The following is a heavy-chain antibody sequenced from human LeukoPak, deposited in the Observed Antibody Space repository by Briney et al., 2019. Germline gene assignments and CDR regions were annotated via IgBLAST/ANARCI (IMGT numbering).Heavy chain of an antibody. V-gene: IGHV4-61*02. D-gene: IGHD5-18*01. Sequence: PSQTLSLTCTVSGGSISSGSYYWSWIRQPAGKGLEWIGRMYTSGSTNYNPSLKNRVTILVDTSKNQFSLKLSSVTAADTAVYYCARGYSYGGWFDPWGQGTLVTVSS. CDR2: MYTSGST. CDR3: ARGYSYGGWFDP. CDR1: GGSISSGSYY. J-gene: IGHJ5*02.